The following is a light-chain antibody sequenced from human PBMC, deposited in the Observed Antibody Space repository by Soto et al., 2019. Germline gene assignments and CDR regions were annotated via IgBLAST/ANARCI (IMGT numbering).Light chain of an antibody. CDR3: QYYDSSLSAYV. J-gene: IGLJ1*01. CDR1: SSNIGAGYD. Sequence: QSVLTQPPSVSGAPGQRVTISCTGSSSNIGAGYDVHWYQQLPGTAPKLLIFRNNNRPSGVPDRFSGSKSGTSASLAITGLQAEDEADYYCQYYDSSLSAYVFATGTKVTVL. V-gene: IGLV1-40*01. CDR2: RNN.